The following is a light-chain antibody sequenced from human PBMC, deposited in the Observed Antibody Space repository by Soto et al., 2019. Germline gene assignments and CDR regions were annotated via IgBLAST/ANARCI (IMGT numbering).Light chain of an antibody. CDR2: AAS. V-gene: IGKV1-9*01. J-gene: IGKJ3*01. Sequence: IQLTQPPSSLSASVGDRVTITCRASQGISSYLAWYQQKPGKAPNLLIYAASSLQFGVPSRFSGSGSGTDFTLTISSLQPEDFATYYCQQVINYPFTFGPGTKLDIK. CDR3: QQVINYPFT. CDR1: QGISSY.